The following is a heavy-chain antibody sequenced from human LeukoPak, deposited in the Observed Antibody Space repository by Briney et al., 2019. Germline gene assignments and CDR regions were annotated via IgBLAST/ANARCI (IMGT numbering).Heavy chain of an antibody. J-gene: IGHJ4*02. CDR1: GFTFSSYS. Sequence: GGSLRLSCAASGFTFSSYSMNWVRQAPGKGLEWVSYISSSSSTIYYADSVKGRFTISRDNSKNTLYLQMNSLRAEDTAVYYCAKVRYDSSGYQSPYFDYWGQGSLVTVSS. V-gene: IGHV3-48*01. D-gene: IGHD3-22*01. CDR3: AKVRYDSSGYQSPYFDY. CDR2: ISSSSSTI.